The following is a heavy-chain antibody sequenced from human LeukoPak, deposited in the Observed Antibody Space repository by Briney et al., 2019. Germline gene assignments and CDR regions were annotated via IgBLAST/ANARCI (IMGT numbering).Heavy chain of an antibody. J-gene: IGHJ4*02. D-gene: IGHD1-26*01. V-gene: IGHV3-48*01. CDR2: ISSSSSTI. Sequence: GGSLRLSCAASGFTFSSYSMNWVRQAPGKGLEWVSYISSSSSTIYYADSVKGRFTISRDNAKNSLYLQMNSLRAEDTAVYYCAREMGGSYWVDGHYFDYWGQGTLVTVSS. CDR3: AREMGGSYWVDGHYFDY. CDR1: GFTFSSYS.